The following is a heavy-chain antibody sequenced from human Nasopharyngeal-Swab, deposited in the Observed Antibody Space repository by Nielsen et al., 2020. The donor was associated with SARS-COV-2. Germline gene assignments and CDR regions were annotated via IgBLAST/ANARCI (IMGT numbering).Heavy chain of an antibody. Sequence: SVKVSCKASGGTFSSYAISWVRKAPGQGLEWMGGIIPIFGTANYAQKFQGRVTITADESTSTAYMELSSLRSEDTAVYYCARGGGVDEYRYYYYGMDVWGQGTTVTVSS. CDR1: GGTFSSYA. CDR2: IIPIFGTA. CDR3: ARGGGVDEYRYYYYGMDV. D-gene: IGHD5-12*01. J-gene: IGHJ6*02. V-gene: IGHV1-69*13.